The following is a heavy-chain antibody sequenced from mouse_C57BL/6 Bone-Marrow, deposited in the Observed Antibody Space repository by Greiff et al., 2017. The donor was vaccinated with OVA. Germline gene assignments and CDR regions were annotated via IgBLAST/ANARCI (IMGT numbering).Heavy chain of an antibody. D-gene: IGHD1-1*01. V-gene: IGHV1-26*01. Sequence: VQLQQSGPELVKPGASVKISCKASGYTFTDYYMNRVKQSHGKSLEWIGDINPNNGGTSYNQKFKGKATLTVEKSSSTAYMELRSLTSEDSAVYYCARNYYGSSHWYFDVWGTGTTVTVSS. CDR2: INPNNGGT. J-gene: IGHJ1*03. CDR1: GYTFTDYY. CDR3: ARNYYGSSHWYFDV.